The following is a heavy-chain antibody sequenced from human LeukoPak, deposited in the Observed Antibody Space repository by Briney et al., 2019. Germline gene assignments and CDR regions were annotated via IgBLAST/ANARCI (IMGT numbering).Heavy chain of an antibody. CDR1: GGTFSSYA. D-gene: IGHD5-18*01. CDR2: IIPIFGTA. J-gene: IGHJ4*02. CDR3: ARGNTAMVTGCGY. V-gene: IGHV1-69*13. Sequence: RRASVKVSCKASGGTFSSYAISWVRQAPGQGLEWMGGIIPIFGTANYAQKFQGRVTITADESTSTAYMELSSLRSEDTAVYYCARGNTAMVTGCGYWGQGTLVTVSS.